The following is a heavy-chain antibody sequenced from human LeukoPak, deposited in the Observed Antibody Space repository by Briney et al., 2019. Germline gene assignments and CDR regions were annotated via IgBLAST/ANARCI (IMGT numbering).Heavy chain of an antibody. J-gene: IGHJ4*02. D-gene: IGHD6-13*01. V-gene: IGHV1-2*02. CDR1: GYTFTGYH. Sequence: ASVKVSCKASGYTFTGYHLHWVQQAPGQGLEWMGWINPNTGGTHYAQNFQGRVTMTRDTSINTAYMELSSLKFDDTAVYYCARASTLAAPGAVPNDYWGQGTLVTVSS. CDR2: INPNTGGT. CDR3: ARASTLAAPGAVPNDY.